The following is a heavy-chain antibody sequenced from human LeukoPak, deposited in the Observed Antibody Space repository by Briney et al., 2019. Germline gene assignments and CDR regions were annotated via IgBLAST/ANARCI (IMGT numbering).Heavy chain of an antibody. CDR1: GYTFTIFH. D-gene: IGHD5-12*01. CDR3: ARESTFRLLRNVSDI. Sequence: GASVKVSCKASGYTFTIFHIHWVRQAPGQGLEWMGMINPSDGSTNYAQKFQGRVTMTSDTSTSTVAMDLSSLRSDDTAVYYCARESTFRLLRNVSDIWGKGTMVTVSS. CDR2: INPSDGST. V-gene: IGHV1-46*01. J-gene: IGHJ3*02.